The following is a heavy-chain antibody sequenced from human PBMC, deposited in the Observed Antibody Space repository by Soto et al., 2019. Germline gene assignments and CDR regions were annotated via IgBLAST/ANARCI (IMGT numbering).Heavy chain of an antibody. V-gene: IGHV3-30*18. CDR2: ISYDGSNK. Sequence: QVQLVESGGGVVQPGRSLRLSCAASGFTFSSYGMHWVRQAPGKGLEWVAVISYDGSNKYYADSVKGRFTISRDNSKNPLYLQMNRLRAEDTAVYYCAKDQSRGRGPPALFDYWGQGTLVTVSS. J-gene: IGHJ4*02. CDR3: AKDQSRGRGPPALFDY. D-gene: IGHD2-15*01. CDR1: GFTFSSYG.